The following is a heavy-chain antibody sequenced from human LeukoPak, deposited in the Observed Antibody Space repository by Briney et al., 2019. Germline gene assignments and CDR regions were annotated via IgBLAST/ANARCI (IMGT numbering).Heavy chain of an antibody. D-gene: IGHD4-11*01. CDR2: IYHSGST. CDR1: GGSISSGGYS. J-gene: IGHJ4*02. Sequence: PSETLSLTCAVSGGSISSGGYSWSWIRQPPGKGLEWIGWIYHSGSTSYNPSLKSRVTISVDRSKNQFSLKLTSVTAADTAVYYCARGQYTFDYWGQGTLATVSS. CDR3: ARGQYTFDY. V-gene: IGHV4-30-2*01.